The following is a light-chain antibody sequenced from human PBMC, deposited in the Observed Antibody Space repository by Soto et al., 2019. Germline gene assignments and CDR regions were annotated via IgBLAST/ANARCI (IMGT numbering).Light chain of an antibody. V-gene: IGKV1-39*01. CDR1: QTISDY. CDR2: AAS. J-gene: IGKJ3*01. Sequence: DIQMTQSPSSLSASVGDRVTITCRASQTISDYLNWYQQRPGKAPKLLISAASRLQSGVPSRFRGSGSGTHFIPTISSLQPEDFATYYCQQSYSTPIFTFGPGTKVDIK. CDR3: QQSYSTPIFT.